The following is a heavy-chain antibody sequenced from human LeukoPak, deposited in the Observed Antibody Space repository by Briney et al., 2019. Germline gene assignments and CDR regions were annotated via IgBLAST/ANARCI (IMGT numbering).Heavy chain of an antibody. V-gene: IGHV3-7*01. CDR2: ISPYGSDK. Sequence: GGSLRLSCAASGFTFNTFWMNWVRLAPGRGLEWLANISPYGSDKYYVDSVRGRFTISRDNGKNLVYLEMNSLRVEDTAVYYCSGRDSSRNPWAYWGQGTLVRVSS. D-gene: IGHD2-2*01. CDR1: GFTFNTFW. CDR3: SGRDSSRNPWAY. J-gene: IGHJ4*02.